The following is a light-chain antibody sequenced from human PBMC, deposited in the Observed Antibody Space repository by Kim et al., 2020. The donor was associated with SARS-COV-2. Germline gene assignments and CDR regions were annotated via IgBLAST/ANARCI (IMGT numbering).Light chain of an antibody. Sequence: EIVLTQSPGTLSLSPGERATLSCRASQNVSSSFLAWYQQSPGQAPTLLIYDASSRATGIPDRFSGSGSGTDFTLTISRLEPEDFAVYYCQQFGGSSYTFGQGTNLE. CDR3: QQFGGSSYT. J-gene: IGKJ2*01. V-gene: IGKV3-20*01. CDR2: DAS. CDR1: QNVSSSF.